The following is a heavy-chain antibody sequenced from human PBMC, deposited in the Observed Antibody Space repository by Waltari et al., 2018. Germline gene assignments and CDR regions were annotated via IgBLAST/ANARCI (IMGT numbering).Heavy chain of an antibody. Sequence: EVQLVESVGGLVQPGGSLRLSCAASGFTFSNNWMTWVRQAPGKGLEWVANINQDGSEKYSVESVKGRFTISRDNAKNSLYLQLNSLRADDTAVYYCTRGGDDSSWYWRNWGQGTLVTVSS. D-gene: IGHD6-13*01. CDR3: TRGGDDSSWYWRN. V-gene: IGHV3-7*01. CDR2: INQDGSEK. J-gene: IGHJ4*02. CDR1: GFTFSNNW.